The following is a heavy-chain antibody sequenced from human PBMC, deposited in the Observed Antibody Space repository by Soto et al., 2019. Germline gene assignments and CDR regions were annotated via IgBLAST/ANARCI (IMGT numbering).Heavy chain of an antibody. Sequence: GGSLRLSCAASGFTFSGSSMHWVRQASGKGLEWVGRIRGKTDTYATAYAAPVRGRFTISRDDSKNTAYLQMNSLKTEDTAVYFCTKRIGTYAMDVWGQGTTVTVSS. CDR2: IRGKTDTYAT. J-gene: IGHJ6*02. D-gene: IGHD1-1*01. V-gene: IGHV3-73*01. CDR3: TKRIGTYAMDV. CDR1: GFTFSGSS.